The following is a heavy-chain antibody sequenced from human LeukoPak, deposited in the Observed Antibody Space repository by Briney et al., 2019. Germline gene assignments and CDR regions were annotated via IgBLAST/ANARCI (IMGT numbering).Heavy chain of an antibody. CDR3: ASVFPNYGMDV. D-gene: IGHD3-10*02. CDR1: GFTFTSYG. V-gene: IGHV3-33*03. CDR2: IWYDGSNK. Sequence: GGSLRLSCAASGFTFTSYGFHWVRQAPGKGLEWVAIIWYDGSNKYYADSVKGRFTISRDNSKNSVYLQMNSLRVEDTALYYCASVFPNYGMDVWGQGTTVTVSS. J-gene: IGHJ6*02.